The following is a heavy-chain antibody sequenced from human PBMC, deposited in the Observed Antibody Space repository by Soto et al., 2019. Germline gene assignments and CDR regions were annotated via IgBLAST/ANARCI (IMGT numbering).Heavy chain of an antibody. J-gene: IGHJ4*02. CDR2: IVVGSGNT. CDR1: GFTFTSSA. V-gene: IGHV1-58*02. Sequence: SVKVSCKASGFTFTSSAMQWVRQARGQSLEWIGWIVVGSGNTNYAQKFQERVTITRDMSTSTAYMELSSLRSEDTAVYYCAADLGGYDFWSGYHLWGQGTLVTVSS. CDR3: AADLGGYDFWSGYHL. D-gene: IGHD3-3*01.